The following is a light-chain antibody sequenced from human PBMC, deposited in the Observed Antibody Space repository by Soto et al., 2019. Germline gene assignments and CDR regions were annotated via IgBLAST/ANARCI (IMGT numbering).Light chain of an antibody. CDR1: QGVSNY. Sequence: DIQMTQSPSSLSASVRDRVTLTCRASQGVSNYLAWYQQKPGKVPKLLIYAASTLQSGVPSRFSGSGSGTYFTLTSSSLQPVDVATYHVQTYERAPLTFGQGTKVEIK. CDR2: AAS. J-gene: IGKJ1*01. V-gene: IGKV1-27*01. CDR3: QTYERAPLT.